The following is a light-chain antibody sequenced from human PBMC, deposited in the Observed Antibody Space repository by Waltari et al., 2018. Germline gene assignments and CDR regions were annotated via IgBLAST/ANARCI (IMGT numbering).Light chain of an antibody. CDR3: QKYGTRPAT. Sequence: DIVLTQSPGTLSLSPGDRATLSCRASQRVGRTLAWYQQRPGQAPRLLIYDASSRATGIPDRFSGSGSGTDFSLTISRLEPEDFAVYYCQKYGTRPATFGQGTKVEVK. CDR1: QRVGRT. CDR2: DAS. J-gene: IGKJ1*01. V-gene: IGKV3-20*01.